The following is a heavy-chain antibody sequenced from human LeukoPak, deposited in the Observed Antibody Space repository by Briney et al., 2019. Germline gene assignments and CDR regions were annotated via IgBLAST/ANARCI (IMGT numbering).Heavy chain of an antibody. V-gene: IGHV3-9*01. Sequence: GGSLRLSCAASGFTFDDYAMHWVRQAPGKGLEWVSGISWNSGSIGYAGSVKGRFTISRDNAKNSLYLQMNSLRAEDTALYYCAKAQQWLAYFDYWGQGTLVTVSS. CDR3: AKAQQWLAYFDY. D-gene: IGHD6-19*01. CDR1: GFTFDDYA. J-gene: IGHJ4*02. CDR2: ISWNSGSI.